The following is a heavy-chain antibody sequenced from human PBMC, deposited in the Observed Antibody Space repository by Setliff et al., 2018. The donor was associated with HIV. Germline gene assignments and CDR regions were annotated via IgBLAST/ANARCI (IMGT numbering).Heavy chain of an antibody. CDR3: ARDSQSGSSLSYYYGMDV. CDR1: GFTFSSYS. J-gene: IGHJ6*02. V-gene: IGHV3-21*01. CDR2: ISSSSSYI. D-gene: IGHD1-26*01. Sequence: LRLSCAASGFTFSSYSMNWVRQAPGKGLEWVSSISSSSSYIYYADSVKGRFTIARDNAKNSLYLQMNSLRAEDTAVYYCARDSQSGSSLSYYYGMDVWGQGTTVTVSS.